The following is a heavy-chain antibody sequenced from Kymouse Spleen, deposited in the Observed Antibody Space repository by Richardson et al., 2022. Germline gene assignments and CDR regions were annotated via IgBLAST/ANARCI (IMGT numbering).Heavy chain of an antibody. D-gene: IGHD6-6*01. V-gene: IGHV4-61*01. CDR2: IYYSGST. Sequence: QVQLQESGPGLVKPSETLSLTCTVSGGSVSSGSYYWSWIRQPPGKGLEWIGYIYYSGSTNYNPSLKSRVTISVDTSKNQFSLKLSSVTAADTAVYYCAREYSSSGYFDYWGQGTLVTVSS. CDR1: GGSVSSGSYY. J-gene: IGHJ4*02. CDR3: AREYSSSGYFDY.